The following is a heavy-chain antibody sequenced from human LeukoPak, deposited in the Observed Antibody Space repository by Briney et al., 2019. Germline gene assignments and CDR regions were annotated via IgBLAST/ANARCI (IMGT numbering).Heavy chain of an antibody. D-gene: IGHD6-13*01. CDR2: INHSGST. J-gene: IGHJ6*03. CDR1: GGSFSGYY. Sequence: PSETLSLTCAVCGGSFSGYYWSWIRQPPGKGLEWIGEINHSGSTNYNPSLKSRVTISVDTSKNQFSLKLSSVTAADTAVYYCASLSSSWYYVDYYYYYMDVWGKGTTVTVSS. CDR3: ASLSSSWYYVDYYYYYMDV. V-gene: IGHV4-34*01.